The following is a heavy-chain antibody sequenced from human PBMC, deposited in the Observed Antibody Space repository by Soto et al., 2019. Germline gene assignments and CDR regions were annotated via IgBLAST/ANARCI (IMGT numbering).Heavy chain of an antibody. Sequence: SVKVSCKASGGTFSRYTISWVRQAPGQGLEWMGRIIPILGIANYAQKFQGRVTITADKSTSTAYMELSSLRSEDTAVYYCARTADSSGWYGYYYYYGMDVWG. J-gene: IGHJ6*02. D-gene: IGHD6-19*01. CDR3: ARTADSSGWYGYYYYYGMDV. V-gene: IGHV1-69*02. CDR2: IIPILGIA. CDR1: GGTFSRYT.